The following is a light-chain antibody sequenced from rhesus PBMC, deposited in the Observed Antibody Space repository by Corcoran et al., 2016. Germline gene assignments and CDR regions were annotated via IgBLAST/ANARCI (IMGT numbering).Light chain of an antibody. Sequence: QVILTQSPATLSLSPGERATLSCRASQSVSSYLAWYQQKPGPAPRLLIYGASSRATGIPDRFSGSGSGTEVTLTISSLEPEDFAVYYCQKYSSYPYSFGQGTKVEIK. J-gene: IGKJ2*01. CDR1: QSVSSY. CDR3: QKYSSYPYS. CDR2: GAS. V-gene: IGKV3-53*01.